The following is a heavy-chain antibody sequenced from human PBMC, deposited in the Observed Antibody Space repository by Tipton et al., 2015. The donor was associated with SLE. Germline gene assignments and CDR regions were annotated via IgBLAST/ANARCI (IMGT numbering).Heavy chain of an antibody. CDR3: ARDRMTILGLVIGPPDAFDL. Sequence: SLRLSCVASGFAFSDYYMSWIRQAPGKGLEWVSYTSPGGSTTYNADSVKGRFTISRDNVKNSLYLETDRLRAEDTAVYYCARDRMTILGLVIGPPDAFDLWGQGTMVTVSS. CDR2: TSPGGSTT. V-gene: IGHV3-11*01. CDR1: GFAFSDYY. J-gene: IGHJ3*01. D-gene: IGHD3-3*01.